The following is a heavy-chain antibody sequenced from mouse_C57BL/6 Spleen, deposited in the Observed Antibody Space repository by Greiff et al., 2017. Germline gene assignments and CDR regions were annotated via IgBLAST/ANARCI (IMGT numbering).Heavy chain of an antibody. J-gene: IGHJ1*03. D-gene: IGHD2-4*01. CDR1: GYTFTDHY. Sequence: VQLQQSGAELVKPGASVKISCKASGYTFTDHYINWVKQRPGQGLEWIGKIGPGSGSTYYNEKFKGKATLTADKSSSTAYMQLSSLTSEDSAVYFCARSPFYYDYDFDVWGTGTTVTVSS. CDR3: ARSPFYYDYDFDV. V-gene: IGHV1-77*01. CDR2: IGPGSGST.